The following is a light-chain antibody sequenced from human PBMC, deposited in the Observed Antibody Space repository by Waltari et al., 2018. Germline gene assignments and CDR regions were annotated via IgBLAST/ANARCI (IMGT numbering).Light chain of an antibody. V-gene: IGKV3-20*01. CDR1: QSVSRF. CDR2: GAS. J-gene: IGKJ1*01. CDR3: QHYVRLPAT. Sequence: IVLTQSPGTLSLSPGERATLSCRASQSVSRFLAWYQQKPGQAPKPLIYGASTRATGIPDRFTGSGSGTDFSLTISSLEPEDFAIYFCQHYVRLPATFGQGTKVEIK.